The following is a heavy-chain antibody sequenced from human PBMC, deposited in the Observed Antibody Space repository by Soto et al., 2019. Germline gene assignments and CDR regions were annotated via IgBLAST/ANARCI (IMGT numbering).Heavy chain of an antibody. Sequence: PSETLSLTCTVSGGSISSYYWSWIRQPPGKGLEWIGYIYYSGRTSYNPSLKSRVTVSVDTSKNQFSLKLSSVTAADTAVYYCARHPSDFWFDPWGQGTLVTVS. D-gene: IGHD2-21*02. J-gene: IGHJ5*02. CDR2: IYYSGRT. V-gene: IGHV4-59*08. CDR1: GGSISSYY. CDR3: ARHPSDFWFDP.